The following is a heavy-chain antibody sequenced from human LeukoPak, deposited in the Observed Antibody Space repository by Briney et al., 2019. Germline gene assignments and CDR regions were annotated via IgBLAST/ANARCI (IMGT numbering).Heavy chain of an antibody. V-gene: IGHV3-7*01. CDR1: GFTFSSYW. Sequence: GSLRLSCAASGFTFSSYWMSWVRQAPGKGLEWVANIKQDGSEKYYVDSVKGRFTISRDNAKNSLYLQVNSLRAEDTAVYYCARDLQRGYSGYDFLHYYMDVWGKGTTVTISS. J-gene: IGHJ6*03. D-gene: IGHD5-12*01. CDR3: ARDLQRGYSGYDFLHYYMDV. CDR2: IKQDGSEK.